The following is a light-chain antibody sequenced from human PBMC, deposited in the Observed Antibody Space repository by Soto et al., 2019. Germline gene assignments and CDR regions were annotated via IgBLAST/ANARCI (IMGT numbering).Light chain of an antibody. Sequence: QSALTQPPSASGSPGQSVTISCTGTSSDVGGYNYVSWYQQHPGKAPKFMIYEVSKRPSGVPDRFSGSKSGNTASLTVSGLQAEDEADYYCGSYAGNYNFVFGGGTKLTVL. V-gene: IGLV2-8*01. J-gene: IGLJ2*01. CDR1: SSDVGGYNY. CDR2: EVS. CDR3: GSYAGNYNFV.